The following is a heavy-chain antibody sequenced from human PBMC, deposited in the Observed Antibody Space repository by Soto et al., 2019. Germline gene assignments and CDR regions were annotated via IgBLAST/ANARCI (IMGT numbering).Heavy chain of an antibody. V-gene: IGHV3-21*01. CDR3: GGAGDYDIWTGYP. J-gene: IGHJ5*02. Sequence: GGSLRLSCAASGFTFSSYSMNWVRQAPGKGLEWVSSISSSSSYIYYADSVKGRFTISRDNAKNSLYLQMNSLRAEDTAVYYCGGAGDYDIWTGYPWGQGTLVTVSS. D-gene: IGHD3-9*01. CDR2: ISSSSSYI. CDR1: GFTFSSYS.